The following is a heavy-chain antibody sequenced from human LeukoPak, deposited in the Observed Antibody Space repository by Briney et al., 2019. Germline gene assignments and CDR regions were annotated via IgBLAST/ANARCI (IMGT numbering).Heavy chain of an antibody. CDR1: GGSFSGYY. D-gene: IGHD2-2*01. J-gene: IGHJ5*02. CDR3: ARGYCSSTSCRNWFDP. Sequence: SETLSRTCAVYGGSFSGYYWSWIRQPPGKGLEWIGEINHSGSTNYNPSLKSRVTISVDTSKNQFSLKLSSVTAADTAVYYCARGYCSSTSCRNWFDPWGQGTLVTVSS. CDR2: INHSGST. V-gene: IGHV4-34*01.